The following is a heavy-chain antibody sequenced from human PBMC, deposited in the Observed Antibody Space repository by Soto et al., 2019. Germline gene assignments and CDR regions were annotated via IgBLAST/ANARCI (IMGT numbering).Heavy chain of an antibody. CDR2: ISYDGSNK. CDR1: GFTFSIFA. Sequence: PGGSLRLSCAASGFTFSIFAMHWVRQAPGKGLEWVAVISYDGSNKYYADSVKGRFTISRDNSKNTLYLQMNSLRAEDTAVYYCAREKGSSWSSFDYWGQGTLVTVSS. D-gene: IGHD6-13*01. J-gene: IGHJ4*02. CDR3: AREKGSSWSSFDY. V-gene: IGHV3-30-3*01.